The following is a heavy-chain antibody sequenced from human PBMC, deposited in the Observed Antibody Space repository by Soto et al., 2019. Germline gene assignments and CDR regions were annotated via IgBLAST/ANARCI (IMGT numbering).Heavy chain of an antibody. V-gene: IGHV3-23*01. CDR3: ARAHLGVPSAGPFDY. D-gene: IGHD6-13*01. Sequence: GGSLRLSCAASGFSFASYAMSWVRQAPGLEWVSAISGSGSATYYADSVKGRFSISRDNSKNTLYLQMNSLRAEDTAVYYCARAHLGVPSAGPFDYWGWGTLVTVSS. J-gene: IGHJ4*02. CDR1: GFSFASYA. CDR2: ISGSGSAT.